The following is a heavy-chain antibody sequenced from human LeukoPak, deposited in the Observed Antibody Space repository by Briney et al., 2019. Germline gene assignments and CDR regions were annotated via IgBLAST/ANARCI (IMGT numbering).Heavy chain of an antibody. V-gene: IGHV3-11*04. Sequence: GGSLRLSCAASGFTFSDYYMSWIRQAPGKGLEWVSYISSSGSTIYYADSVKGRFTISRDNAKNSLYLQMNSLRAEDTAVYYCARDRSLGYCSGGSCYIPYYYYYYMDVWGKGTTVTVSS. CDR1: GFTFSDYY. J-gene: IGHJ6*03. D-gene: IGHD2-15*01. CDR2: ISSSGSTI. CDR3: ARDRSLGYCSGGSCYIPYYYYYYMDV.